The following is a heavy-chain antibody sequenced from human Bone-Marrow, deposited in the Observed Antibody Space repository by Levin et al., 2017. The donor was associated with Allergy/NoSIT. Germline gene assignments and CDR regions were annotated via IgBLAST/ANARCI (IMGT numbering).Heavy chain of an antibody. Sequence: GGSLRLSCAASGFTFSNYAMYWVRQAPGKGLEWVSAISSSGGSTDYADSVRGRFIISRDNSKSTLYLQMSSLRAEDTAVYYCAKTVSYNMDVWGKGTTVTVSS. J-gene: IGHJ6*03. CDR2: ISSSGGST. V-gene: IGHV3-23*01. D-gene: IGHD4-11*01. CDR3: AKTVSYNMDV. CDR1: GFTFSNYA.